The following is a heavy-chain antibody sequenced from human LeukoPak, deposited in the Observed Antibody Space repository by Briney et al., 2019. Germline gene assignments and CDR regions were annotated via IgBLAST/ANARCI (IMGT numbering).Heavy chain of an antibody. D-gene: IGHD3-10*01. CDR1: GFTFSSYW. J-gene: IGHJ4*02. Sequence: GGSLRLSCAASGFTFSSYWMHWVRQAPGKGLVWVSRINSDGSRTSYADSVKGRFTISRDSAKNTLYMHVNSLRVEDTAVFYCARVSNGWFGEWTPYYFDYWGQGTLVTVSS. V-gene: IGHV3-74*01. CDR3: ARVSNGWFGEWTPYYFDY. CDR2: INSDGSRT.